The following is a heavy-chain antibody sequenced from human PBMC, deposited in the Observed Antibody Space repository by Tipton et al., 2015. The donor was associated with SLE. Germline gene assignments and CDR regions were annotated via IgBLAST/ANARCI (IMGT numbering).Heavy chain of an antibody. CDR3: ARSPGRLRSMDY. Sequence: TLSLTCIVSDDSVSSAYYWAWIRQPPGKGLQWIACIYRTGTTYVNPSLKSRVSMSMDTSNNRFSLTMTSLTVADTAVYFCARSPGRLRSMDYWGQGTLVTVSS. D-gene: IGHD3-3*01. CDR2: IYRTGTT. V-gene: IGHV4-38-2*02. CDR1: DDSVSSAYY. J-gene: IGHJ4*02.